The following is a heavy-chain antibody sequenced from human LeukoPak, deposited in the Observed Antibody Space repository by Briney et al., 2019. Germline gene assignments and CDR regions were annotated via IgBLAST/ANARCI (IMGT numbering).Heavy chain of an antibody. J-gene: IGHJ5*02. Sequence: PGGSLRLSCAAYAFTFSSYEMNWVRQAPGKGLEWVSYISSSGSTIYYADSVKGRFTISRDNAKNSLYMQMNSVRAEDTAVYYCEREGYYESSNWFDPWGQGTLVTVSS. D-gene: IGHD3-3*01. V-gene: IGHV3-48*03. CDR2: ISSSGSTI. CDR3: EREGYYESSNWFDP. CDR1: AFTFSSYE.